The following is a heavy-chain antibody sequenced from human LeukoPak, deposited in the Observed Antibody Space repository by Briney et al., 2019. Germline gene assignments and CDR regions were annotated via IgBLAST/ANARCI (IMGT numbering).Heavy chain of an antibody. J-gene: IGHJ6*02. CDR3: ARSRVVVVVAATPGMRRYYYGMDV. CDR1: GGSFSGYY. Sequence: ASETLSLTCAVYGGSFSGYYWSWIRQPPGKGLEWIGEINHSGSTNYNPSLKSRVTIAVDTSKNQFSLKLSSVTAADTAVYYCARSRVVVVVAATPGMRRYYYGMDVWGQGTTVTVSS. D-gene: IGHD2-15*01. V-gene: IGHV4-34*01. CDR2: INHSGST.